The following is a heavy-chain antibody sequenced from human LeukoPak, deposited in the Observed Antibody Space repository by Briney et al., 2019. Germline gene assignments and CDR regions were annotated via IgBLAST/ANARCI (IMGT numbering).Heavy chain of an antibody. D-gene: IGHD3-3*01. CDR3: TTEAHLLRFLEWLPDPLSYFDY. V-gene: IGHV3-15*01. Sequence: GGSLRLSCAASGFNFTNAWMSWVRQAPGEGLEWLGRIKTKTDGGTTDYAAPVEGRFTISRDDSENTVYLQMNSLKIEDTAVYYCTTEAHLLRFLEWLPDPLSYFDYWGQGTLVTVSS. CDR2: IKTKTDGGTT. J-gene: IGHJ4*02. CDR1: GFNFTNAW.